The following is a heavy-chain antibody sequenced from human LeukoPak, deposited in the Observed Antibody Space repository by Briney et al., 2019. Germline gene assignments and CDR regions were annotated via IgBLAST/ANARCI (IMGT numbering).Heavy chain of an antibody. CDR2: IYYSGST. J-gene: IGHJ6*03. CDR3: ARRADRYYFYMYV. Sequence: SETLSLTCTVCSRPISSHYWSWIRQSPGKGLEGLGYIYYSGSTNYNPSLKSRVTISVDTSKNQFSLKLSSVTAADTDVYYCARRADRYYFYMYVWGKGTTVTVSS. CDR1: SRPISSHY. V-gene: IGHV4-59*11.